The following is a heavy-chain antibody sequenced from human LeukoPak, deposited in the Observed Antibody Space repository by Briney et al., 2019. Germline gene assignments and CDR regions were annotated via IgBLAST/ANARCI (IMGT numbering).Heavy chain of an antibody. CDR2: ISSSGSTI. CDR3: AKDMDYYYGSGSYSY. CDR1: GFTFSDYY. J-gene: IGHJ4*02. D-gene: IGHD3-10*01. Sequence: GGSLRLSCAASGFTFSDYYMSWIRQAPGKGLEWVSYISSSGSTIYYADSVKGRFTISRDNAKNSLYLQMNSLRAEDTALYYCAKDMDYYYGSGSYSYWGQGTLVTVSS. V-gene: IGHV3-11*01.